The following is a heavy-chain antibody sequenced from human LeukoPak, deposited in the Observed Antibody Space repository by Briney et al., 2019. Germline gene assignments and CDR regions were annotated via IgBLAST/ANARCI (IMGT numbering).Heavy chain of an antibody. V-gene: IGHV1-18*01. J-gene: IGHJ4*02. CDR2: ISAYNGNT. CDR1: GYTFTSYG. CDR3: ARCSGGSCYSGVDY. Sequence: ASVKVSCKASGYTFTSYGISWVRQAPGQGLEWMGWISAYNGNTNYAQKLQGRVTMTTDTSTSTAYMELRSLRSDDTAVYYRARCSGGSCYSGVDYWGQGTLVTVSS. D-gene: IGHD2-15*01.